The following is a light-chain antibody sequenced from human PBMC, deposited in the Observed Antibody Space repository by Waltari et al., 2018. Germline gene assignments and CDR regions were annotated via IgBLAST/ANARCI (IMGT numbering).Light chain of an antibody. CDR1: QSVSSY. CDR3: QQRSNWVT. CDR2: DAS. J-gene: IGKJ3*01. V-gene: IGKV3-11*01. Sequence: EIVLTQSPATLSLSPGERATLSCRASQSVSSYLAWYQQEPGQAPRLLISDASNRATGIPARFSGSGSGTDFTLTISSLEPEDFAVYYCQQRSNWVTFGPGTKVDIK.